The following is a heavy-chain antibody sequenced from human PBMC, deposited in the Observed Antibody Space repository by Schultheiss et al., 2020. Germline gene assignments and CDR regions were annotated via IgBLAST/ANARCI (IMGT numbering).Heavy chain of an antibody. D-gene: IGHD3-22*01. V-gene: IGHV1-8*01. CDR1: GYTFTSYD. CDR2: MNPNSGNT. Sequence: ASVKVSCKASGYTFTSYDINWVRQATGQGLEWMGWMNPNSGNTGYAQKFQGRVTMTRNTSISTAYMELSSLRSEDTAVFYCARGYDSSGYTPTGLWGQGTLVTVSS. CDR3: ARGYDSSGYTPTGL. J-gene: IGHJ4*02.